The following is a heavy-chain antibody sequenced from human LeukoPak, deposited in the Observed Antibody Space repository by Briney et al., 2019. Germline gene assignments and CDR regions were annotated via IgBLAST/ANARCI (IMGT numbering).Heavy chain of an antibody. D-gene: IGHD3-3*01. CDR3: ARDEPYDYDFWCGTPFDY. V-gene: IGHV1-69*04. CDR1: GGTLSSYA. CDR2: IIPILGIA. Sequence: ASVKVSCKASGGTLSSYAISWVRQAPGQRLEWMGRIIPILGIANYAQKIQGRVTITADKSTSTDYMELSSLRSEGTAVYYCARDEPYDYDFWCGTPFDYWGQGTLVTVSS. J-gene: IGHJ4*02.